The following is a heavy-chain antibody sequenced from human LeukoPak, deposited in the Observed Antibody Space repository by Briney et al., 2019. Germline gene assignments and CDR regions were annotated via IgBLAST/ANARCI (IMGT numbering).Heavy chain of an antibody. Sequence: GASVKVSCKASGYTFTGYYMHWVRQAPGQGLEWMGWINPNSGGTNYAQKFQGRVTMTRDTSISTAYMELSRLRSDDTAVYYCASATEHYYDSSGYNPSYFDYWGQGTLVTVSS. CDR1: GYTFTGYY. J-gene: IGHJ4*02. D-gene: IGHD3-22*01. CDR3: ASATEHYYDSSGYNPSYFDY. CDR2: INPNSGGT. V-gene: IGHV1-2*02.